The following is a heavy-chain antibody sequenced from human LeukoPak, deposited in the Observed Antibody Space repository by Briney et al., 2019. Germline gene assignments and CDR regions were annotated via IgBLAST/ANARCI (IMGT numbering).Heavy chain of an antibody. CDR3: ARASRDGYNQNFDH. CDR1: GYSFSSYW. Sequence: GESLKVSCKGLGYSFSSYWNAWVRQRPGKGLEWMGIIYPGGSETRYDPSFQGQVTISADSSTSTAYLQWSSLRASDTAMYYCARASRDGYNQNFDHWGQGTLVTVSS. J-gene: IGHJ4*02. D-gene: IGHD5-24*01. V-gene: IGHV5-51*01. CDR2: IYPGGSET.